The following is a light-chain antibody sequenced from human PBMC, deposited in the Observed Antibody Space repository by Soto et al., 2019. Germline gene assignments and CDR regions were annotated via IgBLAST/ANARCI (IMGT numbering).Light chain of an antibody. CDR3: QQSYSTRIT. Sequence: IQMTQSPSSLSASVGDRVTITCRASQSISSYLNWYQQKPGKAPKLLIYAASSLQSGVPSRFSGSGSGTDFTLTTSSLQPEDFATYYCQQSYSTRITFGQGTRLEIK. J-gene: IGKJ5*01. CDR2: AAS. V-gene: IGKV1-39*01. CDR1: QSISSY.